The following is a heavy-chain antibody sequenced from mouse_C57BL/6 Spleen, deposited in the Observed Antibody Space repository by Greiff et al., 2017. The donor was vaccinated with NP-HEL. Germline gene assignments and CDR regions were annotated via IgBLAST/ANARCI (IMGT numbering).Heavy chain of an antibody. D-gene: IGHD1-2*01. J-gene: IGHJ3*01. Sequence: EVKLMESGVGLVKPGGSLKLSCAASGFTFSDYGMHWVRQAPEKGLEWVAYISSGSSTIYYADTVKGRFTISRDNAKNTLFLQMTSLRSEDTAMYYCAMTPFHYYGILAYWGQGTLVTVSA. CDR2: ISSGSSTI. CDR3: AMTPFHYYGILAY. CDR1: GFTFSDYG. V-gene: IGHV5-17*01.